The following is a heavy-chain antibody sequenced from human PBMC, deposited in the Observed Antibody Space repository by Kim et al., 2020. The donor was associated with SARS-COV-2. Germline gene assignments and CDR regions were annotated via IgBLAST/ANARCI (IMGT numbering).Heavy chain of an antibody. CDR3: ARDMNWNYAFDI. V-gene: IGHV3-21*01. J-gene: IGHJ3*02. Sequence: YYADSVKGRFTISRDNAKNSLYLQMNSLRAEDTAVYYCARDMNWNYAFDIWGQGTMVTVSS. D-gene: IGHD1-7*01.